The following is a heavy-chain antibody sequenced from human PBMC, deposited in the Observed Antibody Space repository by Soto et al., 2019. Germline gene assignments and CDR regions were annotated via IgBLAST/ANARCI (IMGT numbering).Heavy chain of an antibody. D-gene: IGHD2-15*01. J-gene: IGHJ6*02. CDR1: GYTFTSYG. CDR2: ISAYNGNT. V-gene: IGHV1-18*01. CDR3: ARDIVVVVAAAHGGIGYYYYGMDV. Sequence: ASVKVSCKASGYTFTSYGISWVRQAPGQGLAWMGWISAYNGNTNYAQKLQGRVTMATDTSTSTAYLELRSLRSDDTAVYYCARDIVVVVAAAHGGIGYYYYGMDVWGQGTTVTVSS.